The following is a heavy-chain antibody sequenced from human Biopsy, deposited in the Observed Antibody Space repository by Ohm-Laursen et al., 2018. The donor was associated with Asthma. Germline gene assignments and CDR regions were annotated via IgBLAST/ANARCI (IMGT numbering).Heavy chain of an antibody. V-gene: IGHV1-18*01. CDR2: ISVYNGNT. Sequence: GASEKVSCKTSGYTFNRVGITWVRQAPGQGLEWMGWISVYNGNTKVAQRLQDRVTMITDTSTSTAYMELRSLRSDDTAVYFCARAVDYSHYYGTDVWGQGTTVTVS. CDR3: ARAVDYSHYYGTDV. D-gene: IGHD3-10*01. CDR1: GYTFNRVG. J-gene: IGHJ6*02.